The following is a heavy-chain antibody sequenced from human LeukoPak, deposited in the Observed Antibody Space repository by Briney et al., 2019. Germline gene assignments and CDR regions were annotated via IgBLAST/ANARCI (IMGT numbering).Heavy chain of an antibody. CDR3: ARPHFPDSSSGAFDI. J-gene: IGHJ3*02. D-gene: IGHD6-13*01. V-gene: IGHV1-18*04. Sequence: ASVKVSCKASGYTFTGYYMHWVRQAPGQGLEWMGWISAYNGNTNYAQKLQGRVTMTADTSTSTAYMELRSLRSDDTAVYYCARPHFPDSSSGAFDIWGQGTMVTVSS. CDR1: GYTFTGYY. CDR2: ISAYNGNT.